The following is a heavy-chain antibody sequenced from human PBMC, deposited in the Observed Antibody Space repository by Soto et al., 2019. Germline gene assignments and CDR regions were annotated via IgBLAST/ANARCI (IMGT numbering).Heavy chain of an antibody. J-gene: IGHJ4*01. Sequence: ASVKVSCKVSGYSFTSRSMHWVRQAPGKTLEWLGVINGDSGNTKHSQKFQGRVTISRDTSANTAYLELSSLRSEDTAVYYCAKGTGPGAYLIYYWG. CDR1: GYSFTSRS. D-gene: IGHD3-10*01. CDR3: AKGTGPGAYLIYY. CDR2: INGDSGNT. V-gene: IGHV1-3*01.